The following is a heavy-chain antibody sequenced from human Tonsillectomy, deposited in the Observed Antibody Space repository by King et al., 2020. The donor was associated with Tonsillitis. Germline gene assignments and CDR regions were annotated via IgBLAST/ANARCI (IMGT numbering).Heavy chain of an antibody. CDR2: MSHDGSDK. J-gene: IGHJ4*02. D-gene: IGHD4-17*01. CDR1: GFTFSNYA. V-gene: IGHV3-30-3*01. Sequence: VQLVESGGGVVQPGRSLRLSCAASGFTFSNYAMHWVRQAPGRGLECVTVMSHDGSDKYYADSVKGRFTISRDNSKNRLFLQMNSLSTEDTAVYYCARDLGDYAFDYWGQGTLVTVSS. CDR3: ARDLGDYAFDY.